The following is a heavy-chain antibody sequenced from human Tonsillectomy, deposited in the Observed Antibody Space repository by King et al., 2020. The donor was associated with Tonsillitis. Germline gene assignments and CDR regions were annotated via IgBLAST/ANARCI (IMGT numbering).Heavy chain of an antibody. D-gene: IGHD2-15*01. Sequence: QLQESGPGLVKPSQTLSLTCTVSGGSISSGGYYWNWIRQHPGKGLEWIGYIYYSGRTNYNPSLKSRLTISVDTSKNQFSLNLSSVTAADTAMYYCARGYFDIWGQGTMVTVSS. J-gene: IGHJ3*02. CDR1: GGSISSGGYY. V-gene: IGHV4-31*03. CDR2: IYYSGRT. CDR3: ARGYFDI.